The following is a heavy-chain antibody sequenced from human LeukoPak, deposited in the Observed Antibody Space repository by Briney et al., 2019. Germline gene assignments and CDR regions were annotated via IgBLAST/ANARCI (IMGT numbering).Heavy chain of an antibody. CDR3: ARDPDGMDV. V-gene: IGHV3-48*01. J-gene: IGHJ6*02. CDR1: GYTFTNFG. CDR2: ISSSSSTI. Sequence: GASVKVSCKASGYTFTNFGINWVRQAPGKGLEWVSYISSSSSTIYYADSVKGRFTISRDNAKNSLYLQMNSLRAEDTAVYYCARDPDGMDVWGQGTTVTVSS.